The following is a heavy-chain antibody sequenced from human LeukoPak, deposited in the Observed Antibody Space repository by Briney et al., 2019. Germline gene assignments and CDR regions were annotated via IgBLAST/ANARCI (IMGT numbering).Heavy chain of an antibody. V-gene: IGHV4-34*01. CDR1: GGSFSGYY. CDR3: AVYGSGSPIDPPFDY. CDR2: INHSGST. Sequence: SETLSLTCAVYGGSFSGYYWSWIRQPPGKGLEWIGEINHSGSTNYNPSLKSRVTISVDTSKNQFSLKLSSVTAADTAVYYCAVYGSGSPIDPPFDYWGQGTLVTVSS. J-gene: IGHJ4*02. D-gene: IGHD3-10*01.